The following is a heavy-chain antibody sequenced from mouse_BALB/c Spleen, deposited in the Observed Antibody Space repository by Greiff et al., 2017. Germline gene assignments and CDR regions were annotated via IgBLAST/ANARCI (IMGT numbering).Heavy chain of an antibody. CDR1: GFSLTSYG. CDR2: IWAGGST. CDR3: AREGDFDYYGSSWYFDV. J-gene: IGHJ1*01. Sequence: VKLMESGPGLVAPSQSLSITCTVSGFSLTSYGVHWVRQPPGKGLEWLGVIWAGGSTNYNSALMSRLSISKDNSKSQVFLKMNSLQTDDTAMYYCAREGDFDYYGSSWYFDVWGAGTTVTVSS. V-gene: IGHV2-9*02. D-gene: IGHD1-1*01.